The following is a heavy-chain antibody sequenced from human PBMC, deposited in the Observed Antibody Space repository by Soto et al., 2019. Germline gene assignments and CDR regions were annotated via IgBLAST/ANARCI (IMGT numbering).Heavy chain of an antibody. V-gene: IGHV1-69*13. D-gene: IGHD5-12*01. Sequence: GASVKVSCKASGGTFSSYAISWVRQAPGQGLEWMGGIIPIFGTANYAQKFQGRVTITADESTSTAYMELSSLRSEDTAVYYCARAPLGYSGYDQLGQDYYYGMDVWGQGTTVTVSS. J-gene: IGHJ6*02. CDR2: IIPIFGTA. CDR1: GGTFSSYA. CDR3: ARAPLGYSGYDQLGQDYYYGMDV.